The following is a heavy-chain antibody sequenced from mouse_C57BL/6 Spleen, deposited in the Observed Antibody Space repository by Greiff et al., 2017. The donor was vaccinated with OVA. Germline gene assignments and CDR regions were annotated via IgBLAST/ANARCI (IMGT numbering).Heavy chain of an antibody. CDR3: AIWGGYGLDY. CDR1: GYTFTSYW. V-gene: IGHV1-74*01. D-gene: IGHD2-2*01. Sequence: QVHVKQPGAELVKPGASVKVSCKASGYTFTSYWMHWVKQRPGQGLEWIGRIHPSDRDTNYNQKFKGKATLTVDKSSSTAYMQLSSLTSEDSAVYYCAIWGGYGLDYWGQGTTLTVSS. CDR2: IHPSDRDT. J-gene: IGHJ2*01.